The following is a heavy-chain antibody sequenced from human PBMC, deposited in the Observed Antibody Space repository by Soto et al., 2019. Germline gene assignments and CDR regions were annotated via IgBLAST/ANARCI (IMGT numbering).Heavy chain of an antibody. J-gene: IGHJ4*02. CDR3: AKDPSTVTTWRGYYFDY. V-gene: IGHV3-30*18. CDR1: GFTFSSYG. D-gene: IGHD4-17*01. CDR2: ISYDGSNK. Sequence: QVQLVESGGGVVQPGRSLRLSCAASGFTFSSYGMHWVRQAPGKGLEWVAVISYDGSNKYYADSVKGRFTISRDNSKNTLYLQMNSLSAEDTAVYYCAKDPSTVTTWRGYYFDYWGQGTLVTVSS.